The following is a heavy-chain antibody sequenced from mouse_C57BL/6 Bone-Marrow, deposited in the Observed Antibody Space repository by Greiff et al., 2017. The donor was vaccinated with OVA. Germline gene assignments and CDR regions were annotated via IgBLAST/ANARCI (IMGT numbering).Heavy chain of an antibody. Sequence: VQLQQSGPELVKPGASVKISCKASGYAFSSSWMNWVKQRPGKGLEWIGRIYPGDGDTNYNGKFKGKATLTADKSPSTAYMQLSSLTSEDSAVYFCAREDYYGGSRHWYFDVWGTGTTVTVSS. D-gene: IGHD1-1*01. V-gene: IGHV1-82*01. CDR3: AREDYYGGSRHWYFDV. CDR1: GYAFSSSW. CDR2: IYPGDGDT. J-gene: IGHJ1*03.